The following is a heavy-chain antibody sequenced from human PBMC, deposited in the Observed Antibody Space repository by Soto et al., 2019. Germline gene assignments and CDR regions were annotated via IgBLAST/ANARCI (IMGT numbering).Heavy chain of an antibody. CDR2: ISVSGGST. D-gene: IGHD3-22*01. V-gene: IGHV3-23*01. Sequence: EVQLLDSGGGLIQPGGSLRLSCAASGFTFRNYAMNWVRQAPGKGLEWVSGISVSGGSTYYADSVKGRFTVSRDNSKNTVFLQKNRLRAEDTAVYFCAKGMYYYDSSGYRLFDYWGQGTLVTVSS. CDR1: GFTFRNYA. CDR3: AKGMYYYDSSGYRLFDY. J-gene: IGHJ4*02.